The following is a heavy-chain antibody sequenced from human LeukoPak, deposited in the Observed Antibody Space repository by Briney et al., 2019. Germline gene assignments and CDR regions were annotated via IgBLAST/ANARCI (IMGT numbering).Heavy chain of an antibody. CDR1: GFSFENYN. V-gene: IGHV3-21*01. Sequence: PGGSLRLSCAASGFSFENYNMNWVRQAPGKGLEWVAYINVITGYIYYADSLKGRFTISRDNAKKSLFLEMNSLRVEDTAVYYCAKVNQPWFGESLDYWGQGTLVTVSS. CDR3: AKVNQPWFGESLDY. J-gene: IGHJ4*02. CDR2: INVITGYI. D-gene: IGHD3-10*01.